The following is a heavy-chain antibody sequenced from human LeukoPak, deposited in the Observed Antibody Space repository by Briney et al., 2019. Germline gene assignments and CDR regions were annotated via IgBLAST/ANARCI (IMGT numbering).Heavy chain of an antibody. J-gene: IGHJ5*02. Sequence: GGSLRLSCAASGFTFSSYAMSWVRQAPGKGLEWVSAISGSGGSTYYADSVKGRFTISRDNSKNTLYLQMNSLRAEDTAVYYCANFAKSYDFWSGSPWGQGTLVTVSS. V-gene: IGHV3-23*01. CDR1: GFTFSSYA. CDR2: ISGSGGST. CDR3: ANFAKSYDFWSGSP. D-gene: IGHD3-3*01.